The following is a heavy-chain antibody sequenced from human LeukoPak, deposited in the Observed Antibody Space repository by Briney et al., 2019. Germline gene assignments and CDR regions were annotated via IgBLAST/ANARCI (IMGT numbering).Heavy chain of an antibody. Sequence: GGSLRLSCAASGFTFSNYGMNWVRQAPGKGLEWVSSISTSSTYIFYADSLKGRFTISRDNAKNFLYLQMNSLRAEDTAVYYCARDTSDWLLFTPFDYWGQGTLVTVSS. CDR3: ARDTSDWLLFTPFDY. D-gene: IGHD3-9*01. V-gene: IGHV3-21*01. CDR1: GFTFSNYG. J-gene: IGHJ4*02. CDR2: ISTSSTYI.